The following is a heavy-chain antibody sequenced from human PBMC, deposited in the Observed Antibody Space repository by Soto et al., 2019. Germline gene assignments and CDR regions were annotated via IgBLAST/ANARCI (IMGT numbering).Heavy chain of an antibody. CDR1: GYPFPSFE. Sequence: GASVKVSCKTSGYPFPSFEVHWIRQAPGQRPEWMGGISNAGSGNTKYSQKFQDRLTITGDKRATTVYMALSSLTSEDTATYYCARESNHYQDFIQNWGQGTQVTAPQ. V-gene: IGHV1-3*01. CDR2: ISNAGSGNT. CDR3: ARESNHYQDFIQN. J-gene: IGHJ4*02. D-gene: IGHD2-2*01.